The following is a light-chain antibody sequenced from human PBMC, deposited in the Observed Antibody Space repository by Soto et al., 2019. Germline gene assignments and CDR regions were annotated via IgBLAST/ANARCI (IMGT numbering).Light chain of an antibody. CDR2: EVS. CDR1: RSLVYSDGNTS. V-gene: IGKV2-30*01. CDR3: VQGTHWPHT. Sequence: EVVMTQSPLPLPVTLGQPASISCRSSRSLVYSDGNTSLNWFQQRPGQSPRRLIFEVSNRDPGVRDRFCGSASGTDFTLKSSRVEAEDVGVYYCVQGTHWPHTFGQGTKVETK. J-gene: IGKJ1*01.